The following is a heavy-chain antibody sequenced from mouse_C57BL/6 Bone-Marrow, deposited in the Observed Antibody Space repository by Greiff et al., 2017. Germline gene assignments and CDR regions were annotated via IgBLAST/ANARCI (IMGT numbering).Heavy chain of an antibody. CDR3: ARDYYGSSYPFAY. J-gene: IGHJ3*01. CDR2: IWSGGST. CDR1: GFSLTSYG. D-gene: IGHD1-1*01. Sequence: VKLMASGPGLVQPSQSLSITCTVSGFSLTSYGVHWVRQSPGKGLEWLGVIWSGGSTDYNAAFISRLSLSKDNSKSQVFFKMNSLQADDTAIYYCARDYYGSSYPFAYWGQGTLVTVSA. V-gene: IGHV2-2*01.